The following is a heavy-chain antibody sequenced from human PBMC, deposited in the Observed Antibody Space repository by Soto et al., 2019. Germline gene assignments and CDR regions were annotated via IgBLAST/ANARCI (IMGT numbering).Heavy chain of an antibody. CDR2: ISGSGGST. D-gene: IGHD6-19*01. V-gene: IGHV3-23*01. Sequence: EVQLLESGGGLVQPGGSLRLSCAASGFTFSSYAMSWVRQAPGKGLEWVSAISGSGGSTYYADSVKGRFTISRDNSKNTLYLQMHSLRAEDTAVYYCAKNIVGGWYSFQHWGQGTLVTVSS. CDR1: GFTFSSYA. CDR3: AKNIVGGWYSFQH. J-gene: IGHJ1*01.